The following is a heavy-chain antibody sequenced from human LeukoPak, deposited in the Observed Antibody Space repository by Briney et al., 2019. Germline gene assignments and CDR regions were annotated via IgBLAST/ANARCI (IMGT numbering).Heavy chain of an antibody. D-gene: IGHD4-23*01. V-gene: IGHV3-23*01. CDR3: AKVLGPTVGFFQY. CDR2: ISGSGGST. CDR1: GFTFSSYV. Sequence: PGGSLRLSCAASGFTFSSYVMSWVRQAPGEGLEWVSAISGSGGSTYYADSVTGRFTISRDNSRNTLYLQMNSLRAEDTAIYYCAKVLGPTVGFFQYWGQGTLVTVSS. J-gene: IGHJ4*02.